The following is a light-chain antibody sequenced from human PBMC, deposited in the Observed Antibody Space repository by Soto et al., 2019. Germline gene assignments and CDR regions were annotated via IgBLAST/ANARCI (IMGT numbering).Light chain of an antibody. CDR3: RSYAGTNNSV. J-gene: IGLJ1*01. CDR1: SSDVGAYHY. Sequence: QSALTQPPSASGSPGQSVTISCTGTSSDVGAYHYVSWYQQHPGKAPTLIIYEVSQRPSGVPDRFSGSKSGNTASLTVSGLQADDEADYYCRSYAGTNNSVFGTGTKLTVL. V-gene: IGLV2-8*01. CDR2: EVS.